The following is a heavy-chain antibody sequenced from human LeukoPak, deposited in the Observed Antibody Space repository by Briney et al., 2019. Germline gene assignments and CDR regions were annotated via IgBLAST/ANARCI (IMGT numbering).Heavy chain of an antibody. Sequence: GASVKASCKASGYTFTSYDINWVRQATGQGLEWMGWMNPNSGITGYAQKSQGRVTMTRNTSISTAYMELSSLRSEDTAVYYCARGLRFLEWLLSRNYYYYGMDVWGQGTTVTVSS. CDR3: ARGLRFLEWLLSRNYYYYGMDV. CDR1: GYTFTSYD. J-gene: IGHJ6*02. V-gene: IGHV1-8*01. D-gene: IGHD3-3*01. CDR2: MNPNSGIT.